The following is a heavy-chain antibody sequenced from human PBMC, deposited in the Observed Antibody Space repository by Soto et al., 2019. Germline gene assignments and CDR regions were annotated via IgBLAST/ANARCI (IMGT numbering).Heavy chain of an antibody. CDR2: ISAHNGNT. D-gene: IGHD1-1*01. V-gene: IGHV1-18*01. Sequence: QVHLVQSGAEVKKPGASVKVSCKGSGYTFTSYGITWVRQAPGQGLEWMGWISAHNGNTDYAQRLQGRVTVTRDTSASKAYMELRSLRSDDTAVYYCARGRYGDYWGQGALVTVSS. CDR3: ARGRYGDY. J-gene: IGHJ4*02. CDR1: GYTFTSYG.